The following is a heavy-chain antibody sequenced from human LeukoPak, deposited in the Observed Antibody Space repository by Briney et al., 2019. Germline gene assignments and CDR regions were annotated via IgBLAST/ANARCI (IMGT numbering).Heavy chain of an antibody. CDR2: INSDGSST. V-gene: IGHV3-74*01. Sequence: GGSLRLSCAASGXTFSSYWVHWVRQAPGKGLVWVSRINSDGSSTSYADSVKGRFTISRDNAKNTLYLQMNSLRAEDTAVYYCATIAAAGTAWFDPWGQGTLVTVSS. CDR3: ATIAAAGTAWFDP. D-gene: IGHD6-13*01. CDR1: GXTFSSYW. J-gene: IGHJ5*02.